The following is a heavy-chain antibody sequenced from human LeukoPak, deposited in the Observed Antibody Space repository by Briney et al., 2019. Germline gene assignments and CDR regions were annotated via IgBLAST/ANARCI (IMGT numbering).Heavy chain of an antibody. CDR3: ARSTDYYDSSGYYYMDV. Sequence: GAPVKVSCKASGYTFTGYHIHWVRQAPGQGLEWMGRINPDSGGTNYAQNFQGRVTMTRDTSISTAYMELRSLRSDDTAVYYCARSTDYYDSSGYYYMDVWGKGTTVTVSS. J-gene: IGHJ6*03. CDR1: GYTFTGYH. D-gene: IGHD3-22*01. V-gene: IGHV1-2*06. CDR2: INPDSGGT.